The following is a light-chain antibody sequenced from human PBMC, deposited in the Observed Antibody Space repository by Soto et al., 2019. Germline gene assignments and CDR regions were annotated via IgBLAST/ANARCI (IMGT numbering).Light chain of an antibody. CDR1: NSNIGSNT. CDR2: SNN. Sequence: QSALTQPPSASGTPGQRVTISCPGTNSNIGSNTVNWYQQLPGTAPKLLIYSNNQRPSGVPDRFSGSKSGTSASLAISGLQSEDEADYYCAAWDDSLNGSYVFGTGTKVTVL. CDR3: AAWDDSLNGSYV. J-gene: IGLJ1*01. V-gene: IGLV1-44*01.